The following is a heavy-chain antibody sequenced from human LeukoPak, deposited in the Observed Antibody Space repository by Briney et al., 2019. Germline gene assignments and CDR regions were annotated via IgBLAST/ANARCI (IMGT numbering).Heavy chain of an antibody. V-gene: IGHV3-23*01. CDR1: GFTFSSYA. J-gene: IGHJ4*02. Sequence: GGSLRLSCAASGFTFSSYAMRWVRRAPGKGLEWVSAISPSSGTFYADSVKGRFTISRDNSKNTLYLQMNSLRAEDTAVYYCARPQSSSGYYWPFDDWGQGALVTVSS. D-gene: IGHD3-22*01. CDR2: ISPSSGT. CDR3: ARPQSSSGYYWPFDD.